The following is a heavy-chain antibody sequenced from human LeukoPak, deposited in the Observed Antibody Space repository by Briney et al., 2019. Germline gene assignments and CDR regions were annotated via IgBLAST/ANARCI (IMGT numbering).Heavy chain of an antibody. Sequence: SETLSLTCTVSGGSISSYYWSWIRQPAGKGLEWIGEIYHSGSTNYNPSLKSRVTISVDKSKNQFSLKLSSVTAADTAVYYCARGVAAAAGFPRFDYWGQGTLVTVSS. J-gene: IGHJ4*02. CDR1: GGSISSYY. V-gene: IGHV4-59*12. D-gene: IGHD6-13*01. CDR3: ARGVAAAAGFPRFDY. CDR2: IYHSGST.